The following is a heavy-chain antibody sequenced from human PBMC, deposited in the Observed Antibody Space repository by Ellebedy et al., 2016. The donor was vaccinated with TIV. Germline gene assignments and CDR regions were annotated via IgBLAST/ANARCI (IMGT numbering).Heavy chain of an antibody. CDR1: GFTFSDYY. CDR3: ARELSSIAARPLYYFDY. Sequence: GESLKISXAASGFTFSDYYMSWIRQAPGKGLEWVAVISYDGSNKYYADSVKGRFTISRDNSKNTLYLQMNSLRAEDTAVYYCARELSSIAARPLYYFDYWGQGTLVTVSS. CDR2: ISYDGSNK. J-gene: IGHJ4*02. D-gene: IGHD6-6*01. V-gene: IGHV3-30*03.